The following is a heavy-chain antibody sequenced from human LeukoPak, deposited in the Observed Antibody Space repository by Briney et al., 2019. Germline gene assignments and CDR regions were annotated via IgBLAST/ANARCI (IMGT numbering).Heavy chain of an antibody. D-gene: IGHD6-13*01. CDR2: ISCSGDST. Sequence: GSLRLSCAASGLTFTSHAMNWVRQAPGKGLEWVSVISCSGDSTNYADSVKGRFTVSRDNSKNMLYLQMNILRAEDTAVYYCAKDQRSYSSSWSAGSWGQGTLVTVSS. CDR3: AKDQRSYSSSWSAGS. V-gene: IGHV3-23*01. CDR1: GLTFTSHA. J-gene: IGHJ4*02.